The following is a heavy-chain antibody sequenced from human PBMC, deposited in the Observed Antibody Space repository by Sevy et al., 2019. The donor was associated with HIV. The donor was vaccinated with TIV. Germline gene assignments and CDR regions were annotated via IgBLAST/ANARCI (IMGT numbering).Heavy chain of an antibody. J-gene: IGHJ6*02. CDR2: ICCGGST. Sequence: SETLSLTCTVSGGSVSSTGFYWTWIRQHPGKGLEWIGYICCGGSTYYNPSLKSRSTISVDTSKNQFSLRLTSVTAADTAVYYCSKGGGALDGGMDVWGQGTTVTISS. D-gene: IGHD2-21*01. CDR1: GGSVSSTGFY. V-gene: IGHV4-31*03. CDR3: SKGGGALDGGMDV.